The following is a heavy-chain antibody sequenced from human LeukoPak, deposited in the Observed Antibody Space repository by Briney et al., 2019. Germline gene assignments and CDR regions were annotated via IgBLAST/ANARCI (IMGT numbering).Heavy chain of an antibody. J-gene: IGHJ4*02. CDR1: GFTVSSNY. CDR2: IYSGGST. CDR3: ARVPRALVFDY. D-gene: IGHD6-6*01. Sequence: GGSLRLSCAASGFTVSSNYMSWARQAPGKGLEWVSVIYSGGSTYYADSVKGRFTISRDNSKNTLYLQMNSLRAEDTAVYYCARVPRALVFDYWGQGTLVTVSS. V-gene: IGHV3-53*01.